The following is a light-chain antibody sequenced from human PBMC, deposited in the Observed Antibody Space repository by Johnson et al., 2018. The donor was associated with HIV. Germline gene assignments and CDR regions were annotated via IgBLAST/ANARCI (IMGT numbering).Light chain of an antibody. J-gene: IGLJ1*01. Sequence: QSVLTQPPSVSAAPGQKVTISCSGTNSNIGTYYVSWYQHLPGTAPKLLIYENNKRPSGIPDRFSGSKSGSSATLGITGLQTGDEADYYCGTWDSSLSAYVFGTATRATV. CDR3: GTWDSSLSAYV. V-gene: IGLV1-51*02. CDR2: ENN. CDR1: NSNIGTYY.